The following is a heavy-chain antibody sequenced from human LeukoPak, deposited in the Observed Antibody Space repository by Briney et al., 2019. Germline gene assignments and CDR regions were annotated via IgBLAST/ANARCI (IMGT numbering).Heavy chain of an antibody. CDR3: AKFSPYGGNSY. CDR2: IYSGGNT. V-gene: IGHV3-53*01. J-gene: IGHJ4*02. D-gene: IGHD4-23*01. Sequence: GGSLSLSCAGSGFTVSSNYMSWVRQAPGKGLEWVSVIYSGGNTYYADSVKGRFTISRDNSKDTLYLQMNSLRVEDTAVYYCAKFSPYGGNSYWGQGTLVTVSS. CDR1: GFTVSSNY.